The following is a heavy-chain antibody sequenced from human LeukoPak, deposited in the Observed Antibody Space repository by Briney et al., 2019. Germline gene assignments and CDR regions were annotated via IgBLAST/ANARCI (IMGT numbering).Heavy chain of an antibody. J-gene: IGHJ4*02. D-gene: IGHD3-16*01. V-gene: IGHV4-39*01. CDR1: GGSVSSVDHN. CDR2: IYHTGTT. CDR3: ARPTSRTRGSYDY. Sequence: LETLSLTCAVSGGSVSSVDHNWAWIRQPPGKGLEWIGSIYHTGTTYYVPSLKSRVTMSVDTSKNHFSLRLYSVTAADTAVYYCARPTSRTRGSYDYWGQGTLVTVSS.